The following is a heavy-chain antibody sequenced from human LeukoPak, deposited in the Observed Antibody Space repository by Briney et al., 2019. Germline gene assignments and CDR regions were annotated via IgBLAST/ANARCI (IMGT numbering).Heavy chain of an antibody. V-gene: IGHV3-23*01. CDR1: GFTFSSYA. CDR2: IRADAITT. D-gene: IGHD3-22*01. CDR3: ARAMEYYYDSSGYYSLYYYYYMDV. J-gene: IGHJ6*03. Sequence: GGSLRLSCAASGFTFSSYAMSWVRQAPGKGLEWVSGIRADAITTYYADSVKGRFTISRDNSKNTLHLQMNSLRAEDTAVYYCARAMEYYYDSSGYYSLYYYYYMDVWGKGTTVTISS.